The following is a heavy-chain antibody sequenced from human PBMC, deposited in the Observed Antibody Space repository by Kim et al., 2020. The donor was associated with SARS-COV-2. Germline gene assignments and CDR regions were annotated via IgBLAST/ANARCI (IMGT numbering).Heavy chain of an antibody. CDR3: ARSYDSSGYREGFDY. D-gene: IGHD3-22*01. Sequence: GGSLRLSCAASGFTFSSYSMNWVRQAPGKGLEWVSSISSSSSYIYYADSVKGRFTISRDNAKNSLYLQMNSLRAEDTAVYYCARSYDSSGYREGFDYWGQGTLVTVSS. V-gene: IGHV3-21*01. CDR2: ISSSSSYI. CDR1: GFTFSSYS. J-gene: IGHJ4*02.